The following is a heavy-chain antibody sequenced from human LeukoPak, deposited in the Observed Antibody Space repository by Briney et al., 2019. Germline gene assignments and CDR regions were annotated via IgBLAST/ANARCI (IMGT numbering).Heavy chain of an antibody. CDR3: ARDRILRYFDWVPMDV. J-gene: IGHJ6*03. V-gene: IGHV3-21*01. CDR2: ISSSSSYI. Sequence: GGSLRLSCAASGFTFSSYSMNWVRQAPGKGLEWVSSISSSSSYIYYADSVKGRFTISRDNAKNSLYLQMNSLRAEDTAVYYCARDRILRYFDWVPMDVWGKGTTATISS. D-gene: IGHD3-9*01. CDR1: GFTFSSYS.